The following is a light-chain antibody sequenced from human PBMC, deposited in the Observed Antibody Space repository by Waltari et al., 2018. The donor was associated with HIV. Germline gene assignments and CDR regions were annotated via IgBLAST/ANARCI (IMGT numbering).Light chain of an antibody. V-gene: IGKV3-20*01. J-gene: IGKJ2*01. CDR1: QSVDSDY. CDR3: QHYGSPYT. CDR2: GAS. Sequence: EVVLTQSPGTLSLSPGERATLSCRASQSVDSDYLAWYQQTPGQAPRLLIHGASSRATGIPDRFSGSGSGTDFTLTISRREPEDFAFYFCQHYGSPYTFGQGTKLEIK.